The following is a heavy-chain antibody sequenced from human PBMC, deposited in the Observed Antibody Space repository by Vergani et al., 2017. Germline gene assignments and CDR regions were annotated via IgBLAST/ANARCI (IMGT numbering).Heavy chain of an antibody. CDR3: TTGGLRFLRAIRADV. Sequence: EVQLVESGGGLVQPGGSLRLSCAASGFTFSSYWMSWVRQAPGKGLEWVANIKQDGSEKYYVDSVKGRFTISRDNAKNSLYLQMNSLKTEDTAVYYCTTGGLRFLRAIRADVWGQGTTVTVSS. V-gene: IGHV3-7*03. CDR2: IKQDGSEK. D-gene: IGHD3-3*01. J-gene: IGHJ6*02. CDR1: GFTFSSYW.